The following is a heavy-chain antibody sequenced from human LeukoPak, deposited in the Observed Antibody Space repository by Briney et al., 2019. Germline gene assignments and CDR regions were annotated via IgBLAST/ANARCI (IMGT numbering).Heavy chain of an antibody. CDR2: ISTTSDYI. Sequence: PGGSLRLSCAASGFTFISFTMNWVRQAPGKGLEWVSSISTTSDYIYYADSVKGRFTISRDNAKNSLYLQMNSLRADDTAVYYCARLARWSFDYWGQGALVTVSS. V-gene: IGHV3-21*01. D-gene: IGHD2-8*01. J-gene: IGHJ4*02. CDR3: ARLARWSFDY. CDR1: GFTFISFT.